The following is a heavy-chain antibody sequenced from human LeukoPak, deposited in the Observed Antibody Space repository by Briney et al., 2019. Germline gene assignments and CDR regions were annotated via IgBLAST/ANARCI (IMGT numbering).Heavy chain of an antibody. CDR3: AKSARAYGDLYFDY. J-gene: IGHJ4*02. CDR2: ISGSGGST. D-gene: IGHD4-17*01. Sequence: GGSLRLSCAASGFTLGSYAMSWVRQAPGKGLEWVSVISGSGGSTSYADSVKGRFTISRDNSKNTLSLQMNSLRAEDTAVYYCAKSARAYGDLYFDYWGQGTLVTVSS. CDR1: GFTLGSYA. V-gene: IGHV3-23*01.